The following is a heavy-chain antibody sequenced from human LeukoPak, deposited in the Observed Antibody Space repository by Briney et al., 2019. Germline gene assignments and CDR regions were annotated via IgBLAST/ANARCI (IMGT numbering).Heavy chain of an antibody. Sequence: SETLSFNSAVYGVTFCGFYWSWLRQRPGQGLKWIGKTNNSGSTNDNPSPKGRVNISVDTSKDQFSLKLSSVPAADTAVYYCARRKMYSSIWYVRETNACDIWGQGTRVTVSS. CDR1: GVTFCGFY. CDR3: ARRKMYSSIWYVRETNACDI. V-gene: IGHV4-34*01. CDR2: TNNSGST. D-gene: IGHD6-13*01. J-gene: IGHJ3*02.